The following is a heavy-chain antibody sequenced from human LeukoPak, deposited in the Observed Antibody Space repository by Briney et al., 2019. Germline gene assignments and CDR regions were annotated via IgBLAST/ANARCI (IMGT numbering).Heavy chain of an antibody. Sequence: GASVKVSCKASGYTFTSYGISWVRQAPGQGLEWMGWISAYNGNTDYAQKLQGRGTMTTDTSTSTAYRELRSLRSDDTAVYYCARVRYDWELRYEAPGEHWGQGTLVTVSS. CDR1: GYTFTSYG. D-gene: IGHD1-26*01. V-gene: IGHV1-18*01. CDR3: ARVRYDWELRYEAPGEH. CDR2: ISAYNGNT. J-gene: IGHJ1*01.